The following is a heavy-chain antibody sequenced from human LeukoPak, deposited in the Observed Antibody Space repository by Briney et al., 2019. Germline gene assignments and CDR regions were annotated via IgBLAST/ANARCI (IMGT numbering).Heavy chain of an antibody. V-gene: IGHV3-21*01. CDR2: ISSSSSYI. CDR3: ARDDYGGNLQDAFDI. J-gene: IGHJ3*02. CDR1: GFTFSSYS. Sequence: GSLRLSCAASGFTFSSYSMNWVRQAPGKGLEWVSSISSSSSYIYYADSVKGRFTISRDNAKNSLYLQMNSLRAEDTAVYYCARDDYGGNLQDAFDIWGQGTMVTVSS. D-gene: IGHD4-23*01.